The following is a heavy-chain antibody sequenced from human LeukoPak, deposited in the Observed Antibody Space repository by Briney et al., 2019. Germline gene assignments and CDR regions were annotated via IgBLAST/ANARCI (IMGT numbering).Heavy chain of an antibody. J-gene: IGHJ4*02. D-gene: IGHD4-17*01. V-gene: IGHV1-46*01. CDR2: INPSGGSS. CDR3: ARDDYGRSTNPVDY. CDR1: GYXFTSYY. Sequence: ASVKVSCRASGYXFTSYYVHWVRQAPGQGLEWMGVINPSGGSSSYAQKFQGRVTMTRDTSTRTVYMELSSLRSEDTAVYYCARDDYGRSTNPVDYWGQGTLVTVSS.